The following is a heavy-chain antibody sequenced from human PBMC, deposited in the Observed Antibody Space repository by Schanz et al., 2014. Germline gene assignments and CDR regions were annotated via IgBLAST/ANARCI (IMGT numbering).Heavy chain of an antibody. V-gene: IGHV4-31*03. Sequence: QVQLQESGPGLVEPSQTLSLTCTVSGDSISSAYWSWIRQHPGKGLEWIGFIYYRGNTYYNPSLKRRVSISLDPSKTQFFLNLNSLTAADTAVYYCARDVPINDYWGQGTPVTVSS. CDR2: IYYRGNT. D-gene: IGHD2-2*01. J-gene: IGHJ4*02. CDR1: GDSISSAY. CDR3: ARDVPINDY.